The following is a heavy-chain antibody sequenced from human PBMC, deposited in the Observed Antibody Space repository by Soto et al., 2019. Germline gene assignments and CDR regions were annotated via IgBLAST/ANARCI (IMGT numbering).Heavy chain of an antibody. J-gene: IGHJ6*02. CDR3: ARGFSGWNYYYGMDV. Sequence: PSETLSLTCAVYGGSFSGYYWSWIRQPPGKGLEWIGEINHSGSTNYNPSLKSRVTISVDTSKNQFSLKLSSVTAADTAVYYCARGFSGWNYYYGMDVWGQGTTVTVSS. V-gene: IGHV4-34*01. CDR1: GGSFSGYY. D-gene: IGHD6-19*01. CDR2: INHSGST.